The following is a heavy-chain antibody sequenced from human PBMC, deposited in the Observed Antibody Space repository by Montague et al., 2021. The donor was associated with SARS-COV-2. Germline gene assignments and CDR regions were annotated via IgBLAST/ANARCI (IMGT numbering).Heavy chain of an antibody. D-gene: IGHD3-16*01. CDR2: IFGSGAGT. CDR3: AKNGGSGSLVHWYFDL. CDR1: GFPFNTYT. Sequence: SLRLSCAASGFPFNTYTMTWVCQAPGKGLEWVSSIFGSGAGTYYADSVQGRVTISRDNSKNTLYLQLHSLRADDTAVYYCAKNGGSGSLVHWYFDLWGRGTPVAVSS. V-gene: IGHV3-23*01. J-gene: IGHJ2*01.